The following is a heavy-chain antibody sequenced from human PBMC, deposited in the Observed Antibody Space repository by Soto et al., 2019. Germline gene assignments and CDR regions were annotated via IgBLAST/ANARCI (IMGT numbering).Heavy chain of an antibody. CDR2: ISDSGGST. J-gene: IGHJ4*02. D-gene: IGHD1-26*01. Sequence: EVQLLESGGGLVQHGGSLSLSCAASGFTFSSYAMSWVRQAPGKGLEWVSAISDSGGSTYYADSVKGRFTISRDNSKSTLYLQVNSLRAEDTAVYYCAKDRGGSYYHFDYWGQGTLVTVST. V-gene: IGHV3-23*01. CDR1: GFTFSSYA. CDR3: AKDRGGSYYHFDY.